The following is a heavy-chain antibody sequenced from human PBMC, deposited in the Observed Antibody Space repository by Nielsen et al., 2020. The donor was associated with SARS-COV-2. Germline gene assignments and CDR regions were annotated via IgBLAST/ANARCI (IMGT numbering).Heavy chain of an antibody. CDR3: ATSIYKRISFFDF. V-gene: IGHV1-24*01. J-gene: IGHJ4*02. CDR1: GYSYTSYW. D-gene: IGHD1-14*01. Sequence: GESLKISCKGSGYSYTSYWMGWVRQAPGKGPEWMGGFDLEDGETIYSQKFQGRVTMTEDTSTDTAYMELSSLRSEDTAVYYCATSIYKRISFFDFWGQGTLVTVSS. CDR2: FDLEDGET.